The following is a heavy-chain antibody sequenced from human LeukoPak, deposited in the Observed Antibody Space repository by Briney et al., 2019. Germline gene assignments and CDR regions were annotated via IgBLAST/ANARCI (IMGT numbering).Heavy chain of an antibody. J-gene: IGHJ4*02. CDR3: ARGAMVRGFTSDGGFGY. Sequence: SETLSLTCSVSGGSISSYFWSWIRQSPGKGLEYIGYIYYLGSTNYNPSLKSRVTMSVDTSKNQFFLRLTSVTAADTAVYYCARGAMVRGFTSDGGFGYWGQGTLVTVSS. V-gene: IGHV4-59*01. D-gene: IGHD3-10*01. CDR1: GGSISSYF. CDR2: IYYLGST.